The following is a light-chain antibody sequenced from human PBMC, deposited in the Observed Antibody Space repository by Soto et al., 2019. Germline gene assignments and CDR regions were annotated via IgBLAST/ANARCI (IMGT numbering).Light chain of an antibody. CDR3: QQTNSFPLT. CDR1: QGISSW. Sequence: DIQMTQSPSSVSASVGDRVTITCRASQGISSWLAWYQQKPGKAPELLMFAASSLQSGVPSRFSGSGSGTEFIRTISSVQPEDSATYYCQQTNSFPLTFGGGTKVEIK. J-gene: IGKJ4*01. V-gene: IGKV1D-12*01. CDR2: AAS.